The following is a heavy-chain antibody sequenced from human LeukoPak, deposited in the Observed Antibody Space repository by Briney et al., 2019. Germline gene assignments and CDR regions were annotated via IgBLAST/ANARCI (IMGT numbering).Heavy chain of an antibody. V-gene: IGHV3-15*01. J-gene: IGHJ4*02. CDR3: ATEGIVGATIRGVDY. CDR1: GFTLSNAW. CDR2: IKRKTDGGTT. D-gene: IGHD1-26*01. Sequence: GRSLRLSCAASGFTLSNAWMSWVRQAPGKGLEWVGRIKRKTDGGTTDYAAPVKGRFTISRDDSKNTLYLQLNSLKTEDTAVYYCATEGIVGATIRGVDYWGQGTLVTVSS.